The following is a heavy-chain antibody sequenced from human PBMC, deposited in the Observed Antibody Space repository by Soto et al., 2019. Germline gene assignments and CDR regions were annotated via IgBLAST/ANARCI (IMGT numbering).Heavy chain of an antibody. CDR2: VHHSGTT. CDR1: SGSISSSNW. V-gene: IGHV4-4*02. CDR3: ATCKSKTIDY. J-gene: IGHJ4*02. Sequence: SETLSLTCAVSSGSISSSNWWIWVRQAPGKGLEWLGQVHHSGTTDYNPSLKSRVTMSVDKSKNQFSLELSSVTAADTAVYYCATCKSKTIDYWGPGTLVTVSS. D-gene: IGHD5-12*01.